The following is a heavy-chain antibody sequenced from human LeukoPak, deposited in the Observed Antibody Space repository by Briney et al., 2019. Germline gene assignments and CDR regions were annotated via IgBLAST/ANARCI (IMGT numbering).Heavy chain of an antibody. CDR3: ARVPMVRGVIRDNWFDP. D-gene: IGHD3-10*01. Sequence: ASVKVSCTASGYTFTSYGISWVRQAPGQGLEWMGWISAYNGNTNYAQNIQGRVTMTTDTSKSTAYMELRSLRSDDTAVYYCARVPMVRGVIRDNWFDPWGQGTLVTVSS. J-gene: IGHJ5*02. V-gene: IGHV1-18*04. CDR1: GYTFTSYG. CDR2: ISAYNGNT.